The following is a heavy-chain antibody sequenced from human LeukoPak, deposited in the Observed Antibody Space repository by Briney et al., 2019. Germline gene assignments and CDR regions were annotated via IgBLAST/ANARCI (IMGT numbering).Heavy chain of an antibody. J-gene: IGHJ4*02. Sequence: SETLSLTCTVSGGSISSSSYYWGWIRQPPGKGLEWIGSIYYSGSTYYNPSLKSRVTISVDTSKNQFSLKLSSVTAADTAVYYCARGSVIAAAGQFDYWGQGTLVTVSS. CDR1: GGSISSSSYY. CDR2: IYYSGST. D-gene: IGHD6-13*01. V-gene: IGHV4-39*07. CDR3: ARGSVIAAAGQFDY.